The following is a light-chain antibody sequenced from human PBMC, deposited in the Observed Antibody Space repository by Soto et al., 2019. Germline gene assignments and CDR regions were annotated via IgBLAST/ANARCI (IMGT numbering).Light chain of an antibody. J-gene: IGLJ2*01. Sequence: QSALTRPPSASGSPGQSVTISCTGTSSDIGAYNYVSWYRQYPDKAPKLLVYQVTKRPSGVPDRFSGSKSGNTAALTVSGLQAEDEAVYYCSSYAGSLVVFGGGTQLTVL. CDR2: QVT. CDR3: SSYAGSLVV. CDR1: SSDIGAYNY. V-gene: IGLV2-8*01.